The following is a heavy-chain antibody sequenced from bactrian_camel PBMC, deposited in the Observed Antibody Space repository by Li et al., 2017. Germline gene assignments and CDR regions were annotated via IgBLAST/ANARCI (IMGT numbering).Heavy chain of an antibody. D-gene: IGHD6*01. CDR3: AIDLVSGSWSLGQYNY. CDR2: IYSDGSET. J-gene: IGHJ4*01. Sequence: VQLVESGGGLVRPGGSLRLSCAASGFTFSSRYMSWVRLAPGKGLEWVSSIYSDGSETYYTDSVKGRFTISRDNAKNTLYLQLNSLKTEDTAMYYCAIDLVSGSWSLGQYNYWGQGTQVTVS. CDR1: GFTFSSRY. V-gene: IGHV3-2*01.